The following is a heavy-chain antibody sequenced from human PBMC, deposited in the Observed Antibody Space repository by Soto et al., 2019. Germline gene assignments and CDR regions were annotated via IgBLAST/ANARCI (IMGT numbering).Heavy chain of an antibody. Sequence: DVQLLESGGGLVQPEGSLRLSCAASGFTFSSYAMGWVRQGPGKGLEWVAGVSIGGSTHYADSVRGRFTISRDNSKNTLSLQMNSLTAEYTAVYFCAKHRGAGGHFDYWGHGALVTVSS. CDR2: VSIGGST. CDR1: GFTFSSYA. J-gene: IGHJ4*01. V-gene: IGHV3-23*01. CDR3: AKHRGAGGHFDY. D-gene: IGHD2-15*01.